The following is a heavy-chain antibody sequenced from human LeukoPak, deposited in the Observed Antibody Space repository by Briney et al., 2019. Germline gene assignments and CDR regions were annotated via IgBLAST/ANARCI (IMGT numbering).Heavy chain of an antibody. Sequence: PSETLSLTCAVYGGSFSGYYWSWIRQPPGKGLEWIGEINHSGSTNYNPSLKSRVPISVDTSKNQFSLKLSSVTAADTAVYYCARSLIHDRRRVRGTLIGPRYFDYWGQGTLVTVSS. CDR1: GGSFSGYY. J-gene: IGHJ4*02. CDR2: INHSGST. CDR3: ARSLIHDRRRVRGTLIGPRYFDY. D-gene: IGHD2/OR15-2a*01. V-gene: IGHV4-34*01.